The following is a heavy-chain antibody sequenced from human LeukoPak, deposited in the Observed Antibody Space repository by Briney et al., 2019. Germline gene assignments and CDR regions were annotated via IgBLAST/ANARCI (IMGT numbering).Heavy chain of an antibody. CDR1: VFSFSTYW. J-gene: IGHJ4*02. D-gene: IGHD3-10*01. V-gene: IGHV3-7*01. CDR3: TRTLAARSFYFDY. CDR2: INQDGTER. Sequence: GGSLRLSCAASVFSFSTYWMSWVRQAPGKGLEWVANINQDGTERYLVDSVKGRFTISRDNGKNSVFLQMNSLRDEDTAVYYCTRTLAARSFYFDYWGRGTLVTVSS.